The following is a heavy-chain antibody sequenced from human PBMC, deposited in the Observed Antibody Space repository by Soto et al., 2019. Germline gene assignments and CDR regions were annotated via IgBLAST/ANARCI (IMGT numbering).Heavy chain of an antibody. V-gene: IGHV1-69*01. Sequence: GGSMKVSCKASRGTLSSYAISWGRQAPGQGLEWMGGIIPIFGPANYAQKFQGRVTITADESTSTAYMELSSLRSEDTAVYYCASNDYDFWSGSLFDPWGQGTLVTVSS. CDR3: ASNDYDFWSGSLFDP. D-gene: IGHD3-3*01. CDR2: IIPIFGPA. CDR1: RGTLSSYA. J-gene: IGHJ5*02.